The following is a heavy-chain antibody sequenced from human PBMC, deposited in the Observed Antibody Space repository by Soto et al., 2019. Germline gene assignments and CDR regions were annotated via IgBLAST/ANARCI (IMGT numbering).Heavy chain of an antibody. Sequence: GGSLRLSCAASGFTFSSYAMHWVRQAPGKGLEWVAVISYDGSNKYYADSVKGRFTISRDNSKNTLYLQMNSLRAEDTAVYYCAKEGIYDFWSGYPDYYMDVWGKGTTVTVSS. CDR2: ISYDGSNK. CDR1: GFTFSSYA. J-gene: IGHJ6*03. CDR3: AKEGIYDFWSGYPDYYMDV. D-gene: IGHD3-3*01. V-gene: IGHV3-30*18.